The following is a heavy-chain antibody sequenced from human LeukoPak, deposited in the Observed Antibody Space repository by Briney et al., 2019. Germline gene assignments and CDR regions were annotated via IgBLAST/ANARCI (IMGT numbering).Heavy chain of an antibody. D-gene: IGHD4-17*01. V-gene: IGHV3-21*01. Sequence: PGGSLRLSCAASGFTFSSYSMNWVRQAPGKGREWVSSMSSSSSSYIYYEDSVKGRFTISRDNAKNSLYLQMNNLTPEDTPVYYCTRHNDYGDYVDAFTIWGQATMVTVSS. CDR2: MSSSSSSYI. CDR1: GFTFSSYS. J-gene: IGHJ3*02. CDR3: TRHNDYGDYVDAFTI.